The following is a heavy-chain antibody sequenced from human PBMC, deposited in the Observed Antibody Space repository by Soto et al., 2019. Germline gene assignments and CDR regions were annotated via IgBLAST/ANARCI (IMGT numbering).Heavy chain of an antibody. CDR3: ASDPWQQLGFDY. CDR1: GGTFSSYT. CDR2: IIPILGIA. V-gene: IGHV1-69*02. Sequence: QVQLVQSGAEVKKPGSSVKVSCKASGGTFSSYTISWVRQAPGQGLEWMGRIIPILGIANYAQKFQGRVTITADKCTSRAYMELSSMSCGDTAVYYCASDPWQQLGFDYWGQGTIVTDS. J-gene: IGHJ4*02. D-gene: IGHD6-13*01.